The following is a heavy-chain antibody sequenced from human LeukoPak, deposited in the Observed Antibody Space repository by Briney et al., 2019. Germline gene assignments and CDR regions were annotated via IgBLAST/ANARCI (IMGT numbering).Heavy chain of an antibody. D-gene: IGHD2-2*01. V-gene: IGHV4-61*02. Sequence: SQTLSPTCTVSGGSISSGSYYWSWIRQPAGKGLEWIGRIYTSGSTNYNPSLKSRVTISVDTSKNQFSLKLSSVTAADTAVYYCARDLLGGYCSSTSCWGFDPWGQGTLVTVSS. CDR1: GGSISSGSYY. J-gene: IGHJ5*02. CDR2: IYTSGST. CDR3: ARDLLGGYCSSTSCWGFDP.